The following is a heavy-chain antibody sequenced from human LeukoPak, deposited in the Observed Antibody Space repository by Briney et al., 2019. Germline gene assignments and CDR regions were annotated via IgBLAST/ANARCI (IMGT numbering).Heavy chain of an antibody. V-gene: IGHV3-9*03. D-gene: IGHD3-10*01. CDR1: GFIFGDYA. CDR3: AKSFGSTSYPLDY. J-gene: IGHJ4*02. CDR2: ISWNSDSI. Sequence: GGSLRLSCAASGFIFGDYAMHRVRQAPGKGLEWVSGISWNSDSIAYADSVKGRFTISRDNAKNTLYLQMNSLRVEDMALYYCAKSFGSTSYPLDYWGQGTLVTVSS.